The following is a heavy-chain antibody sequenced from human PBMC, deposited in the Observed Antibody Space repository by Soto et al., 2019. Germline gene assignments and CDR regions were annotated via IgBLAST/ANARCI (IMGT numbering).Heavy chain of an antibody. Sequence: GGSLRLSCAASGFTFSSYSMNWVRQAPGNGLEWVSYISSSSSTIYYADSVKGRFTISRDNAKNSLYLQMNSLRAEDTAVYYCARDAAAGLPDYWGQGTLVTVSS. CDR3: ARDAAAGLPDY. J-gene: IGHJ4*02. CDR1: GFTFSSYS. V-gene: IGHV3-48*04. D-gene: IGHD6-13*01. CDR2: ISSSSSTI.